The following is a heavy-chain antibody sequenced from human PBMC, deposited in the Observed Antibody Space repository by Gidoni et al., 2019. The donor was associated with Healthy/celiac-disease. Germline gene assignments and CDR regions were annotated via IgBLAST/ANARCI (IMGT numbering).Heavy chain of an antibody. J-gene: IGHJ3*02. CDR1: GGSFSGYY. CDR2: INHSGST. V-gene: IGHV4-34*01. Sequence: QVQLQQWGAGLLKPSETLSLTCAVYGGSFSGYYWSWIRQPPGKGLGWIGEINHSGSTNYNPSLKSRVTISVDTSKNQFSLKLSSVTAADTAVYYCARIGGWYFAKDAFDIWGQGTMVTVSS. D-gene: IGHD6-19*01. CDR3: ARIGGWYFAKDAFDI.